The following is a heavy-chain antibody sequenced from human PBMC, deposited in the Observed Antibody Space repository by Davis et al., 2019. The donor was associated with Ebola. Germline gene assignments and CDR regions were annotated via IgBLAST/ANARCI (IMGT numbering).Heavy chain of an antibody. D-gene: IGHD1-26*01. CDR3: ARAVGAAQRAYYDY. J-gene: IGHJ4*02. V-gene: IGHV3-48*03. CDR1: GFIFSDYE. CDR2: IVNSGKRM. Sequence: GESLKISCEASGFIFSDYEMHWVRQTPEKGLEWVAYIVNSGKRMHYADSVRGRFTISRDNDQNSLYLQMNYLRVEDTAVYYCARAVGAAQRAYYDYWGQGTLVTVSS.